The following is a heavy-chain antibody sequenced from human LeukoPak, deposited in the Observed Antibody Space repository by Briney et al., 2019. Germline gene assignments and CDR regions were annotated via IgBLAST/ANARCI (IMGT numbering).Heavy chain of an antibody. D-gene: IGHD3-22*01. CDR2: ISYDGNNK. CDR3: ARGPTSYYDTTGYSSYFDY. CDR1: GFSFNHYA. J-gene: IGHJ4*02. Sequence: GGSLRLSCAASGFSFNHYAMYWVRQAPGKGLEWVAVISYDGNNKYYADSVKGRFTISRDNSKNTLYAQMNSLRAEDTAVYYCARGPTSYYDTTGYSSYFDYWGQGTLVTVSS. V-gene: IGHV3-30-3*01.